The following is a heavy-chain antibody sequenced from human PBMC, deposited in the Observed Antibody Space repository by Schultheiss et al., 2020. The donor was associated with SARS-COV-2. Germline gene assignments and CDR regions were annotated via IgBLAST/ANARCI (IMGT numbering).Heavy chain of an antibody. CDR1: GYTFTSYA. CDR2: INPSGGST. D-gene: IGHD2-8*01. J-gene: IGHJ4*02. Sequence: ASVKVSCKASGYTFTSYAMNWVRQAPGQGLEWMGIINPSGGSTSYAQKFQGRVTMTRNTSISTAYMELSSLRSEDTAVYYCARVPDDAIDYWGQGTLVTVSS. CDR3: ARVPDDAIDY. V-gene: IGHV1-46*01.